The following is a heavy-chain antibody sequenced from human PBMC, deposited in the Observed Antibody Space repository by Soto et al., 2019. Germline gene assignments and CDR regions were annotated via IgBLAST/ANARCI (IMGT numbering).Heavy chain of an antibody. CDR3: AGGMGQPLDY. CDR2: ISTYNGNT. J-gene: IGHJ4*02. V-gene: IGHV1-18*01. D-gene: IGHD3-16*01. Sequence: QVQLVQSGAAVKKPGASVKVSFKASGYTFTSYDISWVRQAPGQGLEWMGWISTYNGNTSYAQKLQGRVTITTDTSTSTAYMELRTVRSDDTAVYYCAGGMGQPLDYWGQGTLVTVSS. CDR1: GYTFTSYD.